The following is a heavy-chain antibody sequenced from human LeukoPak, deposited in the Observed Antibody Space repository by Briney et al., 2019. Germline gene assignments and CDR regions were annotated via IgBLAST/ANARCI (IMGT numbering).Heavy chain of an antibody. J-gene: IGHJ6*03. CDR3: ARCGSGYYYYMDV. CDR2: ISSSGSTI. D-gene: IGHD3-10*01. Sequence: GGSLRLSCAASGFSFSDYYMNWIRQAPGKGLEWVSYISSSGSTIYHADSAKGRFTISRDNAKNSLYLQMNSLRAEDTAVYYCARCGSGYYYYMDVWGKGTTVTVSS. CDR1: GFSFSDYY. V-gene: IGHV3-11*04.